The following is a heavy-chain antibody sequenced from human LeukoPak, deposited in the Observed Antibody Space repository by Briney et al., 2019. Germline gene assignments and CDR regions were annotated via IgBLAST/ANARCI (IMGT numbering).Heavy chain of an antibody. D-gene: IGHD3-10*01. CDR2: IYSGGST. V-gene: IGHV3-66*01. J-gene: IGHJ3*02. Sequence: PGGSLRLSCAASGFTLSSNYMSWVRQAPGKGLEWVSVIYSGGSTYYSDSVKGRFTISRDNSKNTLYLQMNSLRAEDTAVYYCARSGALLWFGELLLDAFDIWGQGTMVTVSS. CDR1: GFTLSSNY. CDR3: ARSGALLWFGELLLDAFDI.